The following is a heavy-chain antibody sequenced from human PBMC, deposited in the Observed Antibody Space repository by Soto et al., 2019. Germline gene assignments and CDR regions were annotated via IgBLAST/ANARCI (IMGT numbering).Heavy chain of an antibody. CDR1: GYSFTDYH. CDR2: INPKSGGT. CDR3: ARGDSTDCSNGVCSFFYNHDMDV. D-gene: IGHD2-8*01. V-gene: IGHV1-2*04. J-gene: IGHJ6*02. Sequence: AAVKFSCKGSGYSFTDYHIHWVRQAPGQGLEWLGRINPKSGGTSTAQKFQGWVTMTTDTSISTASMELTRLTSDDTAIYYCARGDSTDCSNGVCSFFYNHDMDVWGQGTTVTVS.